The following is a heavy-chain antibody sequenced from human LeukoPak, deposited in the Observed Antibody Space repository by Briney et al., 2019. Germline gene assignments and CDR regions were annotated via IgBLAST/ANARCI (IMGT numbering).Heavy chain of an antibody. CDR3: ASRAGYGAYPYYFYS. Sequence: GESLKISCKGSGYSFTRYWIGWVRQMPGKGLEWMGIIYPGDSDTRYSPSFQGQVTISADKSTAYLQWTSLKASDTAMYYCASRAGYGAYPYYFYSWGKRTLVTVSS. CDR1: GYSFTRYW. J-gene: IGHJ4*02. CDR2: IYPGDSDT. D-gene: IGHD4-17*01. V-gene: IGHV5-51*01.